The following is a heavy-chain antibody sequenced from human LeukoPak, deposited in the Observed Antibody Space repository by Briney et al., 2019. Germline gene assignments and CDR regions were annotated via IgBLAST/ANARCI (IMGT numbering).Heavy chain of an antibody. V-gene: IGHV3-21*01. Sequence: GGSLKLSCAASGFTFKSYSMNWVRQAPGKGLEWVSSFGTRSSSIYYGDSVKGRFTISRDNAKNSLYLQMNSLRAEDTAVYYYARESGNDYGEGFDIWGQGTMVTVSS. CDR3: ARESGNDYGEGFDI. J-gene: IGHJ3*02. CDR2: FGTRSSSI. D-gene: IGHD4-17*01. CDR1: GFTFKSYS.